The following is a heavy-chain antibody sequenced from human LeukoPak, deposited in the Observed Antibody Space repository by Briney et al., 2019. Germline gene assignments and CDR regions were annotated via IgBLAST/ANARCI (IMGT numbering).Heavy chain of an antibody. D-gene: IGHD5-12*01. V-gene: IGHV1-69*06. Sequence: SVTVSCKAAEGTFTTYAISWVRQAPGQGPEWMGGIVPFSATIHYAQRFQDRVTITADKSTSTAYMELTSLRSGDTAVYYCARGYSNNFYGFDHWGQGTLVTVSS. J-gene: IGHJ4*02. CDR2: IVPFSATI. CDR3: ARGYSNNFYGFDH. CDR1: EGTFTTYA.